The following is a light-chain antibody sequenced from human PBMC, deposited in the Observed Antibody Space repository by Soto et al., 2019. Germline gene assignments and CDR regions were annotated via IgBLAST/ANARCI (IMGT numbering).Light chain of an antibody. CDR2: AAS. V-gene: IGKV1-27*01. CDR1: QGISNY. Sequence: DIQMTQSPSSLSASLGDRVTITCRASQGISNYLAWYQQKPGKVPKLLVYAASILQSGVPSRFSGTGSGTYFTLTISSLQPEDVATYYCQKYNSAALTFGGGTKVEIK. J-gene: IGKJ4*01. CDR3: QKYNSAALT.